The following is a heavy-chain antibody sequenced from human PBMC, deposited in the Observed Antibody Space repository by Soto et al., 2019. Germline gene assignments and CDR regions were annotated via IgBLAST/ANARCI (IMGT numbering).Heavy chain of an antibody. CDR3: AKGRGGSGSLTPRVDF. CDR1: GFTFNNYA. Sequence: VQLLESGGGLVQPGGSLRLSCAASGFTFNNYAMTWVRQAPGKGLEWVSAISGGGDTTSYADSVKGRFTVSRDGSKNTLYLQMSSLRAEDTALYYCAKGRGGSGSLTPRVDFWGQGTPVTVSS. CDR2: ISGGGDTT. J-gene: IGHJ4*02. D-gene: IGHD3-10*01. V-gene: IGHV3-23*01.